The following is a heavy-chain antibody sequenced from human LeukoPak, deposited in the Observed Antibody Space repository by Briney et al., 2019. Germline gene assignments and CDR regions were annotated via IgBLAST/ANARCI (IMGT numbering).Heavy chain of an antibody. CDR1: GFTFNKYS. CDR2: ISGTSRTI. D-gene: IGHD3-10*01. Sequence: GGSLRLSCVASGFTFNKYSMNWVRQAPGKGLQWLSYISGTSRTIYYADSVKGRFAISRDNARNSLYLQMSSLRVEDTAVYYCAKDGWLESGRIPFYFDSWGQGTLVTVSS. J-gene: IGHJ4*02. V-gene: IGHV3-48*01. CDR3: AKDGWLESGRIPFYFDS.